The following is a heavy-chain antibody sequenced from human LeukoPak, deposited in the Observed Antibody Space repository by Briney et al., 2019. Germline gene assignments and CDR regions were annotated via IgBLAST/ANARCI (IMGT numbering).Heavy chain of an antibody. Sequence: GGSLRLSCAASGFTFKSYGMNWVRQAPGKGLEWVSSIGGSGGRTYYADSVTGRFTISRDNSKNTVDLQMNSLRAEDTAVYYCAKDKIVGATKSDAFDIWGQGTMVTVSS. J-gene: IGHJ3*02. V-gene: IGHV3-23*01. D-gene: IGHD1-26*01. CDR2: IGGSGGRT. CDR1: GFTFKSYG. CDR3: AKDKIVGATKSDAFDI.